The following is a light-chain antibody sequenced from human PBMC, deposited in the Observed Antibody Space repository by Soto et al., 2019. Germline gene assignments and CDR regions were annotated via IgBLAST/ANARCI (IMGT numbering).Light chain of an antibody. CDR3: QQSYRLPLT. Sequence: DIQMTQSPSSVSAFVGESVTITCHAGQRISAFLNWYHQKPGKAPKLLIYSASYLQSGVPSNFSGSGSGTDFTLSIVTLQPEDSGTYFCQQSYRLPLTFGGGTKVEI. CDR1: QRISAF. J-gene: IGKJ4*01. V-gene: IGKV1-39*01. CDR2: SAS.